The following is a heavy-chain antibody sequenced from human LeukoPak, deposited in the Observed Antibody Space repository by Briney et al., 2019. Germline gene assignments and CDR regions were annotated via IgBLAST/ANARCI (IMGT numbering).Heavy chain of an antibody. CDR2: IIPILGIA. CDR3: ARQYYDSSGYFGYSDWFDP. D-gene: IGHD3-22*01. V-gene: IGHV1-69*02. J-gene: IGHJ5*02. CDR1: GYTFTGYY. Sequence: SVKVSCKASGYTFTGYYMHWVRQAPGQGLEWMGRIIPILGIANYAQKFQGRVTITADKSTSTAYMELSSLRSEDTAVYYCARQYYDSSGYFGYSDWFDPWGQGTLVTVSS.